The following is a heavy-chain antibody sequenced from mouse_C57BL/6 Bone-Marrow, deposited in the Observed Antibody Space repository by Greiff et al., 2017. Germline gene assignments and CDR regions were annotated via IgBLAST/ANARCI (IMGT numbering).Heavy chain of an antibody. D-gene: IGHD1-1*02. CDR2: IDPSDSET. CDR1: GYTFTSYW. Sequence: QVQLQQPGAELVRPGSSVKLSCKASGYTFTSYWMHWVKQRPIQGLEWIGNIDPSDSETHYNQKFKDKATLTVDKSSSTAYMQLSSLTSEDSAVYDCARENYGRDWYFDVWGTGTTVTVSS. V-gene: IGHV1-52*01. J-gene: IGHJ1*03. CDR3: ARENYGRDWYFDV.